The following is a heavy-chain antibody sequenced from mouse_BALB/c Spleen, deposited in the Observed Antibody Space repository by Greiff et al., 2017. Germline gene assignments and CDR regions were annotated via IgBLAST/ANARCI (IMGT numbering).Heavy chain of an antibody. Sequence: EVNLVESGGDLVKPGGSLKLSCAASGFTFSSYGMSWVRQTPDKRLEWVATISSGGSYTYYPDSVKGRFTISRDNAKNTLYLQMSSLKSEDTAMYYCARQTPDYYAMDYWGQGTSVTVSS. V-gene: IGHV5-6*01. CDR2: ISSGGSYT. CDR3: ARQTPDYYAMDY. CDR1: GFTFSSYG. J-gene: IGHJ4*01.